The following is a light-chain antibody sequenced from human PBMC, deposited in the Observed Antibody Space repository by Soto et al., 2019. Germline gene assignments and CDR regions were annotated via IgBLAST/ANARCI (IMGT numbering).Light chain of an antibody. CDR3: SSYTSSTHYV. CDR1: SSDVGGYNY. V-gene: IGLV2-14*01. CDR2: EVS. J-gene: IGLJ1*01. Sequence: QSVLTQPASVSGSPGQSITICCTGTSSDVGGYNYVSWYQQHPGKAPKLMIYEVSNRPSGVSNRFSGSKSGNTASLTISGLQAEDEADYYCSSYTSSTHYVFGTGTKLTVL.